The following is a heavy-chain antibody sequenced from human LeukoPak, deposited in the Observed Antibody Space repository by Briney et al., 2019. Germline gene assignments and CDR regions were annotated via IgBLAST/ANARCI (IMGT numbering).Heavy chain of an antibody. CDR1: GFTVINND. CDR3: ARGVEPLSANTLAY. CDR2: LYSDGNT. V-gene: IGHV3-53*01. J-gene: IGHJ4*02. Sequence: GGSLRLSCAASGFTVINNDMTWVRQAPGKGLEWVSVLYSDGNTKYADSVQGRFTISRDNSKNTLYLEMNSLSPDDTAVYYCARGVEPLSANTLAYWGQGTLVTVSS. D-gene: IGHD1-14*01.